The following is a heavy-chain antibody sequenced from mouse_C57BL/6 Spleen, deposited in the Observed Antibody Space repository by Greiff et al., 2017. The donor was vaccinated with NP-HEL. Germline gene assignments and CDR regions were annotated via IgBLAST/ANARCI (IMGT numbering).Heavy chain of an antibody. V-gene: IGHV1-82*01. Sequence: QVQLQQSGPELVKPGASVKISCKASGYAFSSSWMNWVKQRPGKGLEWIGRIYPGDGDTNYNGKFKGKATLTADKSSSTAYMQLSSLTSEDPAVYFCARSDYGSESYWYFDVWGTGTTVTVSS. CDR3: ARSDYGSESYWYFDV. J-gene: IGHJ1*03. D-gene: IGHD1-1*01. CDR1: GYAFSSSW. CDR2: IYPGDGDT.